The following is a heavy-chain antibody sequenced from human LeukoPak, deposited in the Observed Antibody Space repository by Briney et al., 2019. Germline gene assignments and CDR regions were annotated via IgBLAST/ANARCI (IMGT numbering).Heavy chain of an antibody. D-gene: IGHD5-24*01. CDR1: GFTFSSYS. CDR3: ARSQTRWLQSTY. Sequence: PGGSLRLSCAASGFTFSSYSMNWVRQAPGKGLEWVSSISSSSSYIYYADSVKGRFTISRDNAKNSLYLQMNSLRAEDTAVYYRARSQTRWLQSTYWGQGTLVTVSS. V-gene: IGHV3-21*01. J-gene: IGHJ4*02. CDR2: ISSSSSYI.